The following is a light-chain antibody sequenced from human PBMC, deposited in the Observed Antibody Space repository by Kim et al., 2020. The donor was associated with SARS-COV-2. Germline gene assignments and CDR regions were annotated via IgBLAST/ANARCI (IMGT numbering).Light chain of an antibody. CDR1: QSVSSRY. Sequence: EIVLTQSPGTLSLSPGERATLSCRASQSVSSRYLAWYQQKPGQAPRLLIYGASSRATRISHRCSGSVSGTDFTLTISRLEPEDFAVYFSQQSGASSCTFGQGTKMDIK. CDR3: QQSGASSCT. V-gene: IGKV3-20*01. J-gene: IGKJ1*01. CDR2: GAS.